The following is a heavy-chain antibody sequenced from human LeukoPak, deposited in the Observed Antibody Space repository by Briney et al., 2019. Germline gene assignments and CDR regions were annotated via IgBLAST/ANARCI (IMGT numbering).Heavy chain of an antibody. V-gene: IGHV5-51*01. CDR2: IYPGDSDT. J-gene: IGHJ4*02. Sequence: GESLKISCKGSGYSFTSYWIGWVRQMPGKGLEWMGIIYPGDSDTRYSPSFQGQVTISADRPISTAYLQWSSLKASDTAMYYCARLSFVSSVGAADYWGQGTLVTVSS. D-gene: IGHD1-26*01. CDR1: GYSFTSYW. CDR3: ARLSFVSSVGAADY.